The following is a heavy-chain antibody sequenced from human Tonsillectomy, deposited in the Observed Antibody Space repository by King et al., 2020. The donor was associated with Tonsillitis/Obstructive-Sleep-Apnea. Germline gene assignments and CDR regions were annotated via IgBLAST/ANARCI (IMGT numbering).Heavy chain of an antibody. Sequence: VQLVESGGGLVQPGGSLRLSCAASGFTFSSYAMSWVRPAPGKGLEWVSAISGSGGSTYYADSVKGRFTISRDNSKNTLYLQMYSLRAEDTAVYYCAKGKQWLEIGFDYWGQGTLVTVSS. V-gene: IGHV3-23*04. CDR2: ISGSGGST. CDR1: GFTFSSYA. D-gene: IGHD6-19*01. J-gene: IGHJ4*02. CDR3: AKGKQWLEIGFDY.